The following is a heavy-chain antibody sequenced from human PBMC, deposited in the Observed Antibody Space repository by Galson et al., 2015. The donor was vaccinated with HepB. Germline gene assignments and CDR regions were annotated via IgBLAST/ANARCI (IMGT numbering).Heavy chain of an antibody. V-gene: IGHV7-4-1*02. CDR1: GYTFTSYA. CDR3: ARDSVEDDILTGYYGVDY. CDR2: INTNTGNP. J-gene: IGHJ4*02. D-gene: IGHD3-9*01. Sequence: QSGAEVKKPGESLKISCKASGYTFTSYAMNWVRQAPGQGLEWMGWINTNTGNPTYAQGFTGRFAFSLDTSVSTAYLQISSLKAEDTAVYYCARDSVEDDILTGYYGVDYWGQGTLVTVSS.